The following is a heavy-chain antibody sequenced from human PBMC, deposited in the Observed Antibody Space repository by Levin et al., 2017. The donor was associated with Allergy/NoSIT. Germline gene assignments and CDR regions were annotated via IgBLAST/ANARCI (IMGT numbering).Heavy chain of an antibody. CDR2: ISYDGSNK. V-gene: IGHV3-30*18. D-gene: IGHD6-13*01. CDR3: AKVRPVYSSSWYHFDY. J-gene: IGHJ4*02. Sequence: PGGSLRLSCAASGFTFSSYGMHWVRQAPGKGLEWVAVISYDGSNKYYADSVKGRFTISRDNSKNTLYLQMNSLRAEDTAVYYCAKVRPVYSSSWYHFDYWGQGTLVTVSS. CDR1: GFTFSSYG.